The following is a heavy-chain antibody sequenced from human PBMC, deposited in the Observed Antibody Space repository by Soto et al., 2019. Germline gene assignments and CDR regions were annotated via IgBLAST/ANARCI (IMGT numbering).Heavy chain of an antibody. V-gene: IGHV1-46*03. Sequence: QVQLVQSGAEVKKPGASVKVSCKASGYTFTSYYMHWVRQAPGQGLEWMGIINPSGGSTSYAQKFQGRVTMTRDTSTSTVYMELSSLRSEDTAVYYCARVMASTVTHYYYGMDVWGQGTTVTVSS. J-gene: IGHJ6*02. CDR1: GYTFTSYY. CDR2: INPSGGST. D-gene: IGHD4-17*01. CDR3: ARVMASTVTHYYYGMDV.